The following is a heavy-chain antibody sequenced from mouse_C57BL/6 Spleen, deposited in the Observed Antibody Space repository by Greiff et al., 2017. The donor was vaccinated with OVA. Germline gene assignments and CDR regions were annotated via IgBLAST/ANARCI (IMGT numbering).Heavy chain of an antibody. CDR3: AREGPYDYDESYYAMDY. Sequence: EVKLQESGPGLVKPSQSLSLTCSVTGYSITSGYYWNWIRQFPGNKLEWMGYISYDGSNNYNPSLKNRISITRDTSKNQFFLKLNSVTTEDTATYYCAREGPYDYDESYYAMDYWGQGTSVTVSS. J-gene: IGHJ4*01. CDR1: GYSITSGYY. D-gene: IGHD2-4*01. V-gene: IGHV3-6*01. CDR2: ISYDGSN.